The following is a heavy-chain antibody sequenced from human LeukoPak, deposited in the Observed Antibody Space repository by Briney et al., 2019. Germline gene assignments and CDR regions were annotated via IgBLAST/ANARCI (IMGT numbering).Heavy chain of an antibody. CDR1: GFTFSSYA. CDR3: ARNGGIAAAGYYFDY. D-gene: IGHD6-13*01. CDR2: ISGSGGST. Sequence: PGGSLRLSCAASGFTFSSYAMSWVRQAPGKGLEWVSAISGSGGSTYYADSVKGRFTISRDNSKNSLYLQMNSLRAEDTALYYCARNGGIAAAGYYFDYWGQGTLVTVSS. V-gene: IGHV3-23*01. J-gene: IGHJ4*02.